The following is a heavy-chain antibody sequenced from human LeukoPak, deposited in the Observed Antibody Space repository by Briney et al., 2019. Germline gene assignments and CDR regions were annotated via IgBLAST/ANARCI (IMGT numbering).Heavy chain of an antibody. J-gene: IGHJ4*02. V-gene: IGHV3-48*03. CDR2: ISSSGSTI. CDR3: ARTNSPSGEVDY. D-gene: IGHD4-23*01. CDR1: GFTFSSYE. Sequence: GGSLRLSCAASGFTFSSYEINWVRQAPGKGLEWVSYISSSGSTIYYADSVKGRFTISRDNAKNSLYLQMNSLRAEDTAVYYCARTNSPSGEVDYWGQGTLVTASS.